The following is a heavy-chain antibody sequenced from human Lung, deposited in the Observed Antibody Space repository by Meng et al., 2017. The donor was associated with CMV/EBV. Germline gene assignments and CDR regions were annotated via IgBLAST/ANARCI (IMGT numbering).Heavy chain of an antibody. V-gene: IGHV4-59*01. CDR2: IYYSGST. D-gene: IGHD3-3*01. Sequence: SXTLSLXCTVSGGSISSYYWSWIRQPPGKGLEWIGYIYYSGSTNYNPSLKSRVTISVDTSKNQFTLKLSSVTAADTVGYYCARGGRSTYYDFWSGPYGMHVWXQGTTVTVSS. CDR1: GGSISSYY. CDR3: ARGGRSTYYDFWSGPYGMHV. J-gene: IGHJ6*02.